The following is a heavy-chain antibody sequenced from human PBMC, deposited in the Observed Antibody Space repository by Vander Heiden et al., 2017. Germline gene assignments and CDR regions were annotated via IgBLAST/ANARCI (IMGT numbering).Heavy chain of an antibody. D-gene: IGHD5-12*01. V-gene: IGHV3-23*01. CDR1: RFTFSSDA. J-gene: IGHJ3*01. Sequence: EVPLLESGGVLVQPGGSLRLCCSVSRFTFSSDAMSWVRQAPGGGLEWVASISASGRVTYYKDSLRGRFTIFRDNLKNTLYLQMDTLRAEDTALYYCAKGIYDVYDVWGQGAMVTVSS. CDR3: AKGIYDVYDV. CDR2: ISASGRVT.